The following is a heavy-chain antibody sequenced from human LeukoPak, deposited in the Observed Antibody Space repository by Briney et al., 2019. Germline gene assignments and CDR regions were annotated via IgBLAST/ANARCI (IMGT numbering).Heavy chain of an antibody. V-gene: IGHV3-15*01. J-gene: IGHJ4*02. CDR1: SFAFSDAW. Sequence: GGSLRLSCAASSFAFSDAWMTWVRQAPGKGPEWVARIKSISAGGTTDHAAPVKGRFTISRDDSKNTLYLEMNSLEIEDTAVYYCVTPPDWGQGTLVTVSS. CDR2: IKSISAGGTT. CDR3: VTPPD.